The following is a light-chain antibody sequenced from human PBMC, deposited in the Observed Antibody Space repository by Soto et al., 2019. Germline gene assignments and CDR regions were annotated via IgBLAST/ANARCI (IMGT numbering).Light chain of an antibody. Sequence: DIQMTQSPSSLSASVGDRVTITCRASQTISSRLAWYQQKPGQAPKLLIYKATTLQTGVASRFSGSGSGTEFSLTISSLQPDDFAVYYCQQYNAFQYTCGQGTRLDI. CDR2: KAT. V-gene: IGKV1-5*03. J-gene: IGKJ2*01. CDR3: QQYNAFQYT. CDR1: QTISSR.